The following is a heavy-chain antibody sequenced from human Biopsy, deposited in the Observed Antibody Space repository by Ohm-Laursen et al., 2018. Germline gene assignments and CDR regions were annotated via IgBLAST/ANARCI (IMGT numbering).Heavy chain of an antibody. Sequence: SETLSLTCTVSGGSFTGHCWTWIRQPPGKGLEWIGNISHTGYTSYKSSLKSRVTISLDTSRKHFSLRLTSLAAADTAVYYCARGSNEYGGLYFPHWGQGTLVTVSS. J-gene: IGHJ1*01. D-gene: IGHD4-23*01. CDR3: ARGSNEYGGLYFPH. V-gene: IGHV4-59*11. CDR2: ISHTGYT. CDR1: GGSFTGHC.